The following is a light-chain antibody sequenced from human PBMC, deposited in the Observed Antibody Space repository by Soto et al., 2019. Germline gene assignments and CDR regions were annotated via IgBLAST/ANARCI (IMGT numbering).Light chain of an antibody. J-gene: IGLJ3*02. CDR2: EVS. V-gene: IGLV2-14*02. Sequence: QSALTQPASVSGSPGQSITISCTGTSSDVGSYNLVSWYQQHPGKAPKLMIFEVSNRPSGVSHRFSGSKSGNTASLTISGLQAEDEADYYCSSYTSSTTRVFGGGTKVTVL. CDR3: SSYTSSTTRV. CDR1: SSDVGSYNL.